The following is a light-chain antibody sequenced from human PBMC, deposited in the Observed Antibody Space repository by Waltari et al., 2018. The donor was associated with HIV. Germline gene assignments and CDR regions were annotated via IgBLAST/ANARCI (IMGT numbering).Light chain of an antibody. V-gene: IGLV2-14*03. J-gene: IGLJ2*01. CDR3: STHTGNDTLA. CDR1: TSDFGPYNF. CDR2: RVT. Sequence: QSALPQPASVSGSPGQSATIPCTGPTSDFGPYNFFSWYQQHPANVPKVIIYRVTSRPSGVPPRFSGSKSGNTASLTISGLRAEDEALYYCSTHTGNDTLAFGGGTKLTVL.